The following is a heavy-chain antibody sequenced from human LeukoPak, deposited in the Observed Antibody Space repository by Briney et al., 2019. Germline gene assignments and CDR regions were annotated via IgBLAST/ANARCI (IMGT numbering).Heavy chain of an antibody. CDR1: GFTFSNNW. CDR3: ARGSGNQYFQN. Sequence: QPGGSLRLSCAASGFTFSNNWMHWVRQAPGKGLVWVSRINTDGSSTNYADSVKGRFTISRDNAKNTLDLQMNGLRLEDTAVYYCARGSGNQYFQNWGQGTLVTVSS. D-gene: IGHD4-23*01. J-gene: IGHJ1*01. V-gene: IGHV3-74*01. CDR2: INTDGSST.